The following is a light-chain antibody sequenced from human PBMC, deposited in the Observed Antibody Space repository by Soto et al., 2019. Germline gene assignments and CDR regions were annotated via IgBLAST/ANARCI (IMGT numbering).Light chain of an antibody. CDR2: KAS. V-gene: IGKV1-5*03. Sequence: DIQMPQSPSTLSASLGDSVTITCRASQSISSWLAWYQQKPGKAPKLLIYKASTLQSVVPSRFSGGGSGLEFTLPISSLQPDHFATYYCQEYNTLGTFGQGTKVA. CDR3: QEYNTLGT. J-gene: IGKJ1*01. CDR1: QSISSW.